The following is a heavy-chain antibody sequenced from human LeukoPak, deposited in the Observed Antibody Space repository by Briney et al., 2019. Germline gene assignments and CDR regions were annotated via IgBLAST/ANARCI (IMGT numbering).Heavy chain of an antibody. J-gene: IGHJ4*02. CDR3: AREYYDSSGYFPNPIDY. CDR1: GFTFSSYS. CDR2: ISSSSSTI. D-gene: IGHD3-22*01. V-gene: IGHV3-48*01. Sequence: SGGSLRLSCAASGFTFSSYSMNWVRQAPGKGLEWVSYISSSSSTIYYADSVKGRFTIFRDNAKNSLYLQMNSLRAEDTAVYYCAREYYDSSGYFPNPIDYWGQGTLVTVSS.